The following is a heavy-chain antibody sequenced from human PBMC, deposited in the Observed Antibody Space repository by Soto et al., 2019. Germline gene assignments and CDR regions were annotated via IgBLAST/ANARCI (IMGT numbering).Heavy chain of an antibody. CDR3: ARVSGNYYYDSSGYHAFDI. CDR2: INPSGGST. CDR1: GYTFTSYY. Sequence: ASVKVSCKASGYTFTSYYMHWVRQAPGQGLEWMGIINPSGGSTSYAQKFQGRVTITRDTSTSTVYMELSSLRSEDTAVYYCARVSGNYYYDSSGYHAFDIWGQGTMVTVSS. J-gene: IGHJ3*02. V-gene: IGHV1-46*01. D-gene: IGHD3-22*01.